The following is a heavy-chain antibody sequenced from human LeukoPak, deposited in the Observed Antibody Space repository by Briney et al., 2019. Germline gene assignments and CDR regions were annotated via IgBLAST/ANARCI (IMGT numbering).Heavy chain of an antibody. V-gene: IGHV1-69*05. J-gene: IGHJ5*02. CDR3: ARCMGECQLVSWFDP. CDR2: IIPIFGTT. D-gene: IGHD3-16*01. Sequence: ASVKVSCKASGGTFSSYPISWVRQAPGQGLEWMGGIIPIFGTTNYAQKFQGRVTIITDESTSTSYMELSSLRSEDTAVYYCARCMGECQLVSWFDPWGQGTLVTVSS. CDR1: GGTFSSYP.